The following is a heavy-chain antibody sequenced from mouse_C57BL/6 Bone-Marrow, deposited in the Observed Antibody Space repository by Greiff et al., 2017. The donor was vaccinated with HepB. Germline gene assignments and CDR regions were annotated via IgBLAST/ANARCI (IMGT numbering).Heavy chain of an antibody. CDR2: INSDGGST. CDR1: EYEFPSHD. V-gene: IGHV5-2*01. D-gene: IGHD2-1*01. Sequence: EVQLVESGGGLVQPGESLKLSCESNEYEFPSHDMSWVRKTPEKRLELVAAINSDGGSTYYPDTMERRFIISRDNTKKTLYLQMSRLRSEDTALYEFARRARADYGNFEAWFAYWGQGTLVTVSA. J-gene: IGHJ3*01. CDR3: ARRARADYGNFEAWFAY.